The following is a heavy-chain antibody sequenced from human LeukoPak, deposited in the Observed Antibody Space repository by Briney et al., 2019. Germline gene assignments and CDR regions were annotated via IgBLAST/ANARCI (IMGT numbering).Heavy chain of an antibody. D-gene: IGHD3-10*01. CDR3: ARETLTYFYDSGSRH. CDR2: ISYDGSNK. V-gene: IGHV3-30*03. J-gene: IGHJ4*02. Sequence: GGSLRLSCAASGFTFSNYGMHWVRQAPGKGLEWVAVISYDGSNKYYADSVKGRFTISRDNSKNTLYLQMNSLRAEDTAVYYCARETLTYFYDSGSRHWGQGTLVTVSS. CDR1: GFTFSNYG.